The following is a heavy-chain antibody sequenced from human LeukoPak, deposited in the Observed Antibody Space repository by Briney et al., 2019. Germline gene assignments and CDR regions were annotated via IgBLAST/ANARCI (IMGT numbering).Heavy chain of an antibody. CDR3: AKGLETESRLDS. J-gene: IGHJ4*02. CDR1: GFTFSIYT. V-gene: IGHV3-23*01. Sequence: GESLRLSCAASGFTFSIYTMYWVRQAPGKGLEWVSGIRHSDGSTYYADAVKGRFAISSDKSKNTLFLQMNSLRAEDTALYYCAKGLETESRLDSWGQGTLVTVSS. CDR2: IRHSDGST. D-gene: IGHD1-1*01.